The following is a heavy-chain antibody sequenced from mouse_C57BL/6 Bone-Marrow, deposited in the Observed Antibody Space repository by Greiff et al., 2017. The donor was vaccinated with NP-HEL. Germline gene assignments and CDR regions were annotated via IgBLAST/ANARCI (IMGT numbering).Heavy chain of an antibody. CDR3: ARKEDYGNYGNYAMDY. V-gene: IGHV1-72*01. D-gene: IGHD2-1*01. Sequence: QVQLQQSGAELVKPGASVKLSCKASGYTFTSYWMHWVKQRPGRGLEWIGRIDPNSGGTKYNEKFKSKATLTVDKPSSTAYMQLSSLTSEDSAVYYCARKEDYGNYGNYAMDYWGQGTSVTVSS. J-gene: IGHJ4*01. CDR2: IDPNSGGT. CDR1: GYTFTSYW.